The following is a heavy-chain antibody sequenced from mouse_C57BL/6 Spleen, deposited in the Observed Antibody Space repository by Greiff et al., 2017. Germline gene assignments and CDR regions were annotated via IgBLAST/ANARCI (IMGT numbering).Heavy chain of an antibody. CDR3: AREGTGTSWFAY. Sequence: QVQLQQSGAELARPGASVKMSCKASGYTFTSYTMHWVKQRPGQGLEWIGNINPSSGYTKYTQKFKDKVTLTADKSSSTAYMQLSSLTSEDSAVYYCAREGTGTSWFAYWGQGTLVTVSA. V-gene: IGHV1-4*01. CDR1: GYTFTSYT. J-gene: IGHJ3*01. CDR2: INPSSGYT. D-gene: IGHD4-1*01.